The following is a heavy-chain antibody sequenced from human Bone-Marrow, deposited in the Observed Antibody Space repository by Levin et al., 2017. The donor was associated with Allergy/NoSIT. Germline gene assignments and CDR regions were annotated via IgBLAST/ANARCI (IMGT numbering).Heavy chain of an antibody. V-gene: IGHV3-33*01. J-gene: IGHJ6*02. Sequence: GESLKISCAASGFTFRSYGIHWVRQVPGKGLEWVSLITYGDRPDMFYADSVQGRFTISRDSAKKTLFLQMDSLTDEDTGIYYCARERTHCDSGSRYSYDYFYGMDAWGQGTTVAVSS. CDR1: GFTFRSYG. CDR3: ARERTHCDSGSRYSYDYFYGMDA. D-gene: IGHD2-2*01. CDR2: ITYGDRPDM.